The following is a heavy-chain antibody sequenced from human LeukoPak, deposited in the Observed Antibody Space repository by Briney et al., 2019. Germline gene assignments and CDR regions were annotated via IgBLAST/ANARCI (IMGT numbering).Heavy chain of an antibody. CDR1: GYTFTGYY. J-gene: IGHJ4*02. Sequence: ASVKVSCKASGYTFTGYYMHWVRQAPGQRLEWMGWINPNSGGTNYAQKFQGRVTMTRDTSISTAYMELSRLRSDDTAVYYCARGSRGYSGYYSYWGQGTLVTVSS. CDR2: INPNSGGT. CDR3: ARGSRGYSGYYSY. V-gene: IGHV1-2*02. D-gene: IGHD5-12*01.